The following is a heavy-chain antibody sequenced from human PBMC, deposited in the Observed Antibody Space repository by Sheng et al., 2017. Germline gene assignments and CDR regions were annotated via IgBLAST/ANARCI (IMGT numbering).Heavy chain of an antibody. D-gene: IGHD2-8*02. V-gene: IGHV3-30*04. CDR2: ITYDGSGK. CDR3: AKERPTGGYYIDV. J-gene: IGHJ6*03. Sequence: QVQLVESGGGVAQPGRSLRLSCAASGFTFSSYAMHWVRQAPGKGLEWVALITYDGSGKYYADSVRGRFTISRDNSKDTLYLQMNGLRDEDTAVYYCAKERPTGGYYIDVWGQGTTVTVSS. CDR1: GFTFSSYA.